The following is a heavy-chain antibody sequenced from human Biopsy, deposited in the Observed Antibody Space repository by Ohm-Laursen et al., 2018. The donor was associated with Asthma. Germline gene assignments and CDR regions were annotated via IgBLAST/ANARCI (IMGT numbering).Heavy chain of an antibody. Sequence: PSQTLSLTCTVSGGSINIGGYYWSWIRQHPGKGLEWIGYIYYSGSTYYNPSLKSRVTISVDTSKNQFSLKLSSVTAADTAVYYCARGPPVDREDWGQGTLVTVSS. D-gene: IGHD5-24*01. CDR2: IYYSGST. V-gene: IGHV4-31*03. CDR3: ARGPPVDRED. CDR1: GGSINIGGYY. J-gene: IGHJ4*02.